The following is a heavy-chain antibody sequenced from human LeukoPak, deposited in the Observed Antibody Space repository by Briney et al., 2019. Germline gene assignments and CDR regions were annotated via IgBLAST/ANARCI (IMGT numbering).Heavy chain of an antibody. V-gene: IGHV4-59*01. CDR2: IYYSGST. J-gene: IGHJ4*02. D-gene: IGHD3-22*01. Sequence: SETLSLTCTVSGDSISSYFWSWIRQPPGKGLEWIGYIYYSGSTKYNPSLKSRVTISVDTSRNQFSLKLSSVTAADTAVYYCARERGSDSTGYWVDYWGQGTLVTVSS. CDR1: GDSISSYF. CDR3: ARERGSDSTGYWVDY.